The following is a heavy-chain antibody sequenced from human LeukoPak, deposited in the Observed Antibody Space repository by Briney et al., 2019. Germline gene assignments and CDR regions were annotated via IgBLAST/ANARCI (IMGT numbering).Heavy chain of an antibody. CDR1: GFTFSSYG. V-gene: IGHV3-33*08. CDR2: IWYDGSNK. Sequence: GRSLRLSCAASGFTFSSYGMHWVRQAPGKGLEWVAVIWYDGSNKYYADSVKGRFTISRDNSKNTLYLQMNSLRAEDTAVYYCARALTVTTNIDYWGQGTLVTVSS. CDR3: ARALTVTTNIDY. D-gene: IGHD4-17*01. J-gene: IGHJ4*02.